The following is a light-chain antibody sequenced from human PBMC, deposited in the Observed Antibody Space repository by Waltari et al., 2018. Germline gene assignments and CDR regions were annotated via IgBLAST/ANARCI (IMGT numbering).Light chain of an antibody. CDR2: AAS. CDR1: SGISSY. V-gene: IGKV1-9*01. Sequence: IQLTQSPSSLSASVGDRVTITCRASSGISSYLAWYQQKPGKAPKLQNYAASTLQSGARSGFRGSGSMTDFTHTVIRLQPDDFATYYCRQRNSYPCTFGQGMRLEI. J-gene: IGKJ5*01. CDR3: RQRNSYPCT.